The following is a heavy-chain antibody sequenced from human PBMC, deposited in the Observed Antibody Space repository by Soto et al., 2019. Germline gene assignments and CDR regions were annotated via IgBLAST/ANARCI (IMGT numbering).Heavy chain of an antibody. CDR1: GFTFSNYT. V-gene: IGHV3-21*01. CDR2: ISSSSSYI. CDR3: ARDRDSSGWNDAFDI. D-gene: IGHD3-22*01. Sequence: EVQLVESGGGLVKPGGPLRLSCAASGFTFSNYTMNWVRQAPGKGLEWVSCISSSSSYIYYADSVKGRFTISRDNAKNSLYLQMNSLRAEDTAVYYCARDRDSSGWNDAFDIWGQGTMVTVSS. J-gene: IGHJ3*02.